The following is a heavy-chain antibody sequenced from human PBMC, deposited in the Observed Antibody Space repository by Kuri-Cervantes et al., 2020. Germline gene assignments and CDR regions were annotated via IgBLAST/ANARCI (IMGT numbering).Heavy chain of an antibody. CDR3: ARDRGMMLLWFGGGMDV. V-gene: IGHV3-30*07. J-gene: IGHJ6*02. D-gene: IGHD3-10*01. CDR1: GFTFSSYA. Sequence: GESLKISCAASGFTFSSYAMHWVRQAPGKGLEWVAVISYDGSNKYYADSVKGRFTISRDNSKNTLYLQMNSLRAEDTAVYYCARDRGMMLLWFGGGMDVWGQGTTVTVS. CDR2: ISYDGSNK.